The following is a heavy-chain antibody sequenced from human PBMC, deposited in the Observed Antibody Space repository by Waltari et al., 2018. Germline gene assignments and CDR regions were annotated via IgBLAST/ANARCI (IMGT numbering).Heavy chain of an antibody. CDR3: AREGYDSSANPTDPVDYYYGMDV. J-gene: IGHJ6*02. CDR2: IMPIFGTA. CDR1: GGTFSSYA. V-gene: IGHV1-69*01. D-gene: IGHD3-22*01. Sequence: QVQLVQSGAEVKKPGSSVKVSCKASGGTFSSYAISWVRPAPGQGREWMGGIMPIFGTAKYAQRVQGRVTSTADESTSTAYMELSSLRSEETAVYYCAREGYDSSANPTDPVDYYYGMDVWGQGTTVTVSS.